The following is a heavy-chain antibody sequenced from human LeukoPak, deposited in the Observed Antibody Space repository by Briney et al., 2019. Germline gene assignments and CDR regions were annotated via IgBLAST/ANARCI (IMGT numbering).Heavy chain of an antibody. V-gene: IGHV3-74*01. CDR2: ISSDGSST. CDR3: ARVSVCSSASCYSVFDY. CDR1: GFTFSSYY. Sequence: GGSLRLSCAASGFTFSSYYIHWVRQTPGKGLVWVSRISSDGSSTSYADSVKGRFTISRDNAKNTLHLQMNRLSLEDTAVYYCARVSVCSSASCYSVFDYLGQGTLVTVSS. J-gene: IGHJ4*02. D-gene: IGHD2-2*01.